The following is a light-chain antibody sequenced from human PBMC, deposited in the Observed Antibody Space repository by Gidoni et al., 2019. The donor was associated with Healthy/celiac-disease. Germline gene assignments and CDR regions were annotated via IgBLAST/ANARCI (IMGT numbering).Light chain of an antibody. CDR2: EDS. V-gene: IGLV3-10*01. Sequence: SYELTQPPSVSVSPGQTARITCSGDALPKKYPYWYQQKSGQAPVLVIYEDSKRPSGIPERFSGSSSGTMATLTISRAQVEDEADYYCYSTDSSGNHSWVFGGGTKLTVL. J-gene: IGLJ2*01. CDR3: YSTDSSGNHSWV. CDR1: ALPKKY.